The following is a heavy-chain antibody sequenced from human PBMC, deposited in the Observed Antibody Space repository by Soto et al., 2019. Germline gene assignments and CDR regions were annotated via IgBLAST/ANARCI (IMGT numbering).Heavy chain of an antibody. CDR3: ARDWYSSSSVGDY. CDR2: IIPIFGTA. CDR1: GGTFSSYA. V-gene: IGHV1-69*13. J-gene: IGHJ4*02. Sequence: ASVKVSCKASGGTFSSYAISWVRQAPGQGLEWMGGIIPIFGTANYAQKFQGRVTITADGSTSTAYMELSSLRSEDTAVYYCARDWYSSSSVGDYWGQGTPVTSPQ. D-gene: IGHD6-6*01.